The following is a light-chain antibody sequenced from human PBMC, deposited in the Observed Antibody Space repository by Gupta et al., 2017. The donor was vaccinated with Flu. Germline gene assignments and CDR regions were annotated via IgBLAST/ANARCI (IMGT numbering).Light chain of an antibody. CDR3: QQEGSSPLT. CDR1: QSVSSNY. CDR2: GAS. J-gene: IGKJ4*01. V-gene: IGKV3-20*01. Sequence: EIVLTQSPGTLSLSPGERATLSCRASQSVSSNYLVWYQQKPGQAPRLLIYGASSRATGISDRFSGSGSGTEFTLTISRREPEDFAVYYCQQEGSSPLTFGGGTKVEIK.